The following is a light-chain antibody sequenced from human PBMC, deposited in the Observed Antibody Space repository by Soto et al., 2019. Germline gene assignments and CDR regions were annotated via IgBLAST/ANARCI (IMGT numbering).Light chain of an antibody. CDR2: DVS. J-gene: IGKJ1*01. CDR3: QQYNRYWT. V-gene: IGKV1-5*01. Sequence: DIQMTQFPSTLSASVGDRVTITCRASQNIGSWLAWYQQKPGKAPKLLIYDVSSLESGVPSRFSGSGSETEFTLTISSLFPDDFATYYCQQYNRYWTFGQGTKVDI. CDR1: QNIGSW.